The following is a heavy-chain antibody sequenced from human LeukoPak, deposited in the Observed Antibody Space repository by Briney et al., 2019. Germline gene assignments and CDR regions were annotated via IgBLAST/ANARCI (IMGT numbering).Heavy chain of an antibody. Sequence: PSETLSLTCTVSGGSISSYYWSWIRQPPGKGLEWIGYIYYSGSTNYNPSLKSRVTISVDTSKNQFSLKLSSVTAADTAVYYCAGGRSPRGPFDYWGQGTLVTVSS. V-gene: IGHV4-59*01. CDR3: AGGRSPRGPFDY. CDR2: IYYSGST. D-gene: IGHD2-15*01. CDR1: GGSISSYY. J-gene: IGHJ4*02.